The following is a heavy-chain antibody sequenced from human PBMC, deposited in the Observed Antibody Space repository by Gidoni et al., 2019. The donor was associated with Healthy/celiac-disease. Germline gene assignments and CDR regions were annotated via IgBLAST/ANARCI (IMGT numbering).Heavy chain of an antibody. CDR3: ARAGGVGVFDP. D-gene: IGHD3-16*01. CDR2: ISAYNGNT. Sequence: QVQLVQSGAEVKKPGASVKVSCKASGYTFTSYGISWVRQAPGQGFEWMGWISAYNGNTSNAQKLQGRVAMPPNTSPSRAYMELGSLGSGDRAVYYCARAGGVGVFDPWGQGTLVTVSS. CDR1: GYTFTSYG. V-gene: IGHV1-18*01. J-gene: IGHJ5*02.